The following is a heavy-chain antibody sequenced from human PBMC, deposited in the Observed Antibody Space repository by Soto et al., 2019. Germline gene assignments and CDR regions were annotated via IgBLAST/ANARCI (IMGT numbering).Heavy chain of an antibody. J-gene: IGHJ5*02. CDR1: GFSLSTSGVG. D-gene: IGHD3-22*01. CDR2: IYWDDDK. CDR3: AHSLIGYYYDSSGSNWFDP. Sequence: SGPTLVNPTQTLTLTCTFSGFSLSTSGVGVGWNRQPPGKALEWLALIYWDDDKRYSPSLKSRLTITKDTSKNQVVLTMTNIDPVDTATFYCAHSLIGYYYDSSGSNWFDPWGQGTLVTVSS. V-gene: IGHV2-5*02.